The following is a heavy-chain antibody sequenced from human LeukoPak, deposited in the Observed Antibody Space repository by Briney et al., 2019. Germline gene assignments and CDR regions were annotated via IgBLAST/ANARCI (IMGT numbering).Heavy chain of an antibody. J-gene: IGHJ4*02. Sequence: PGGSLRLSCAASGFTSSNFVMNWVRQAPGQGLKWVAVISFDGSNKYYADSVKGRFTVSRDNSKNTVYLQMNSLRAEDTAVYYCARGTIFGEVIMGPFDYWGQGTLVTVSS. V-gene: IGHV3-30-3*01. CDR2: ISFDGSNK. CDR3: ARGTIFGEVIMGPFDY. CDR1: GFTSSNFV. D-gene: IGHD3-3*01.